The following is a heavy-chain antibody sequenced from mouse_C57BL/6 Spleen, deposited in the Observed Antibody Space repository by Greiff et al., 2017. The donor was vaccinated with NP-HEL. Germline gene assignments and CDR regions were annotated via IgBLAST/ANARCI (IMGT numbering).Heavy chain of an antibody. V-gene: IGHV1-42*01. Sequence: EVQLQQSGPELVKPGASVKISCKASGYSFTGYYMNWVKQSPEKSLEWIGEINPSTGGTTYNQKFKAKATLTVDKSSSTAYIHLKSLTSEDSAVYSCARRGYSNLFAYWGQGTLVTVSA. D-gene: IGHD2-5*01. CDR3: ARRGYSNLFAY. CDR2: INPSTGGT. J-gene: IGHJ3*01. CDR1: GYSFTGYY.